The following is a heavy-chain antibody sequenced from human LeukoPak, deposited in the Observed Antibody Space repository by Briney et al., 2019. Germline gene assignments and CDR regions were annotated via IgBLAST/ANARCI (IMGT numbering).Heavy chain of an antibody. Sequence: SETLSLTCAVYGGSFSDYYWSWIRQPPGKGLEWIGEINHIGSTNYNPSLKSRVTISVDMSNNQFSLKLRSVTAADSTDYYCATSPAGTTSHRGIFDYWGQGILVTVSS. D-gene: IGHD3-10*01. V-gene: IGHV4-34*01. CDR2: INHIGST. CDR3: ATSPAGTTSHRGIFDY. J-gene: IGHJ4*02. CDR1: GGSFSDYY.